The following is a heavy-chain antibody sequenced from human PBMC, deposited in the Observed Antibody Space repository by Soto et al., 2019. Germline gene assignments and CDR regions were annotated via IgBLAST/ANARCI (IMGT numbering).Heavy chain of an antibody. CDR1: GGSISSGGYS. CDR3: ARGPYASGWYGEAGFDI. V-gene: IGHV4-30-2*01. CDR2: IFHSGST. J-gene: IGHJ3*02. D-gene: IGHD6-19*01. Sequence: QLQLKESGSGLVKSSQTLSLTCAVSGGSISSGGYSWNWIRQPPGKGLEWIGYIFHSGSTFYNLSLTSRVTISLDRSKNHFSLRLTSLTAAYTAVYYCARGPYASGWYGEAGFDIWGQGTVVTVSS.